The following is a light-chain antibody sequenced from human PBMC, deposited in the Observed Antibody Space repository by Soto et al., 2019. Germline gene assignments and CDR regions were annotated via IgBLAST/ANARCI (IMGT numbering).Light chain of an antibody. CDR2: GGS. J-gene: IGKJ1*01. Sequence: EVVLTQSPGALPLSPGEGVTLSCRASQNIRGNELAWYRQKRGQAPRLLIYGGSSRAEGIPDRFSGRGTGTNFTLTISRLEPEDSAVYYCQDYGTSHPWAFGHGTNLEIK. V-gene: IGKV3-20*01. CDR3: QDYGTSHPWA. CDR1: QNIRGNE.